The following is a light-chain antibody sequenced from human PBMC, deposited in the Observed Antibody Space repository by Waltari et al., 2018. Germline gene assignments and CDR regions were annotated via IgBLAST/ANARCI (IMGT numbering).Light chain of an antibody. J-gene: IGLJ3*02. CDR3: SSHTTSSIWV. V-gene: IGLV2-14*01. CDR2: EVS. CDR1: SSDVGGYNF. Sequence: QSALTQPAYVSGSLGQSITISCTGTSSDVGGYNFVSWYQQDPGKAPKLMIYEVSNRPSGVSNRFSGSKSGNTASLTISGLQAEDEADYYCSSHTTSSIWVFGGGTKVTVL.